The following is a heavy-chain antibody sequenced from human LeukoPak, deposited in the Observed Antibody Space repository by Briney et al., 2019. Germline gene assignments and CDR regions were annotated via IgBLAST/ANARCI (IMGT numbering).Heavy chain of an antibody. D-gene: IGHD2-15*01. CDR1: GFTFSSYG. J-gene: IGHJ4*02. CDR2: IWYDGSIQ. Sequence: GGSLRLSCAASGFTFSSYGMHWVRQAPGKGLEWVAAIWYDGSIQYYADSVKGRFTISRDNSKNTLYLQMDSLRAEDTAVCYCAGTGYCSCGSCYGSDYWGQGTLVSVSS. CDR3: AGTGYCSCGSCYGSDY. V-gene: IGHV3-33*01.